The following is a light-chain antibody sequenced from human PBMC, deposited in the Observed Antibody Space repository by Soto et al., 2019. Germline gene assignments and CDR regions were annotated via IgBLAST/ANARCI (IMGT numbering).Light chain of an antibody. CDR1: QSLSSSY. J-gene: IGKJ3*01. CDR3: QQYGSSPFT. Sequence: EIVLTQSPGTLSSSPGERATLSCRASQSLSSSYLAWYQQKPGQAPRLLIYGASTRATGIPDRFSGSGSGTDFTLTISRLEPEDFAVYYCQQYGSSPFTFGPGTKVDIK. CDR2: GAS. V-gene: IGKV3-20*01.